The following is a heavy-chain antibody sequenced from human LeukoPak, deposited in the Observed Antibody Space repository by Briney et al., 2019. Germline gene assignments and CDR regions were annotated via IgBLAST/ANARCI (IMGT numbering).Heavy chain of an antibody. CDR1: GYTFAAYY. V-gene: IGHV1-2*02. Sequence: GASVKVSCRTSGYTFAAYYIHWVRQAPGQGLEWMGWVNPNGGGTNYAQKFKDRLTMTRDTSISTAYMELSSLESDDTAVYFGAREGVGGAYAMNVWGQGTTVTVSS. D-gene: IGHD2-21*01. CDR3: AREGVGGAYAMNV. J-gene: IGHJ6*02. CDR2: VNPNGGGT.